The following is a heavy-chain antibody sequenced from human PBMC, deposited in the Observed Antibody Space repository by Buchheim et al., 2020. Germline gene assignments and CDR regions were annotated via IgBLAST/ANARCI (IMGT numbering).Heavy chain of an antibody. CDR2: IRSKANSHAT. D-gene: IGHD4-23*01. J-gene: IGHJ4*01. CDR3: TRRMMTTVVDY. Sequence: EVQVVESGGGLVQPGGSLTLSCVGSGFTFSGSAIHWVRQAPGKGLAWVGRIRSKANSHATAYAASVKGRFTIPRDDSENTAYLQMNSLKVEDTAVYYCTRRMMTTVVDYWGQGTL. V-gene: IGHV3-73*02. CDR1: GFTFSGSA.